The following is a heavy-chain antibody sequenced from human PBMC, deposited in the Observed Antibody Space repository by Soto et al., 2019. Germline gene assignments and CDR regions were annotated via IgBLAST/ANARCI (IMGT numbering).Heavy chain of an antibody. Sequence: SETLSLTCAVYGGSFSGYYWSWIRQPPGKGLEWIGEINHSGSTNYNPSLKSRVTISVDTSKNQFSLKLSSVTAADTAVYYCARVPRTNYGGYVGHYFDYWGQGTLVTVSS. J-gene: IGHJ4*02. CDR1: GGSFSGYY. CDR2: INHSGST. V-gene: IGHV4-34*01. CDR3: ARVPRTNYGGYVGHYFDY. D-gene: IGHD5-12*01.